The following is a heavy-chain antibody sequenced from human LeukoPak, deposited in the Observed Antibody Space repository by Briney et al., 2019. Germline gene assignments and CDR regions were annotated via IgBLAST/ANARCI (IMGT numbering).Heavy chain of an antibody. J-gene: IGHJ4*02. CDR1: GYNFGNYW. CDR3: ARRAFSSGPFDS. CDR2: IYPGDSDT. Sequence: ESRKISCQCSGYNFGNYWIGWVRQVPGIGLEWMGIIYPGDSDTRYTPSFEGLVTISADTSISTAYLQWSSLRASDTSMYYCARRAFSSGPFDSWGQGTMVTVSS. V-gene: IGHV5-51*06. D-gene: IGHD6-25*01.